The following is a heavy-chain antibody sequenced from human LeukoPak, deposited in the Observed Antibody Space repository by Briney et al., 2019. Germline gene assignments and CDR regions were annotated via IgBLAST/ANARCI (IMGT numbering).Heavy chain of an antibody. D-gene: IGHD3-16*02. Sequence: GGSLRLSRAASGFTFSSYSMIWVRQAPGKGLEWVSSISSSSSYIYDADSVKGRFTVSRDNAKNSLYLQMNSLRAEDTAVYYCASSYRPNLAQFDYWGQGILVTVSS. CDR1: GFTFSSYS. CDR2: ISSSSSYI. V-gene: IGHV3-21*01. J-gene: IGHJ4*02. CDR3: ASSYRPNLAQFDY.